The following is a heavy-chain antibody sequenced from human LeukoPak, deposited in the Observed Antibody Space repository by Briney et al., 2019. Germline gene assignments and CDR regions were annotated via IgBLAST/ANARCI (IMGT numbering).Heavy chain of an antibody. CDR1: GDSISSSSSY. V-gene: IGHV4-39*07. CDR3: ARRSSGWYRFRTKGWFDP. D-gene: IGHD6-19*01. Sequence: SETLSLTCPVSGDSISSSSSYWGWIRQPPGKGLEWIGSIYYSGSSYYNPSLKSRVIISVDTSKNQFSLKLSSVTAADTAVYYCARRSSGWYRFRTKGWFDPWGQGTLVTVSS. J-gene: IGHJ5*02. CDR2: IYYSGSS.